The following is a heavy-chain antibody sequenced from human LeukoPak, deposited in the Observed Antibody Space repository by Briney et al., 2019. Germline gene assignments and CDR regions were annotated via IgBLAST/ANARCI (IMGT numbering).Heavy chain of an antibody. CDR2: IYYSGST. CDR1: GGSISSYY. CDR3: ARVGENYYDSSPDAFDI. D-gene: IGHD3-22*01. V-gene: IGHV4-59*01. J-gene: IGHJ3*02. Sequence: SETLSLTCTVSGGSISSYYWSWIRQPPVKRLEWIGYIYYSGSTNYSPSLKSRVTISVDTSKNQFSLKLSSVTAADTAVYYCARVGENYYDSSPDAFDIWGQGTIITVSS.